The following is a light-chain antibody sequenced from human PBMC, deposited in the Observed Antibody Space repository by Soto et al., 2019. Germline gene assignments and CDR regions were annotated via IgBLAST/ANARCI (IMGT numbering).Light chain of an antibody. CDR1: SSDVGAYKY. CDR3: TSYVGNNIWV. CDR2: EVT. Sequence: QSALTQPPSASGSPGQSVTISCTGTSSDVGAYKYVSWYQQYPAKAPKLMIYEVTKRPSGVPDRFSGSKSGNRASLTVAGLQAEDEAEYYCTSYVGNNIWVFGGGIKVTVL. V-gene: IGLV2-8*01. J-gene: IGLJ3*02.